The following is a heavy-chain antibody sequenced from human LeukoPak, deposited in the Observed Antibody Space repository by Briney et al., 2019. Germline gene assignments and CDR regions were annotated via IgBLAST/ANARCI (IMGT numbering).Heavy chain of an antibody. Sequence: GGSLRLSCAASGFTFSSYWMHWVRQAPGKGLVWVSRINSDGSSTSYADSVKGRFAIFRDNAKNTLYLQMSSLRAEDTAVYYCAFDSIVVVTSDAFDIWGQGTMVTVSS. D-gene: IGHD3-22*01. CDR2: INSDGSST. V-gene: IGHV3-74*01. CDR3: AFDSIVVVTSDAFDI. CDR1: GFTFSSYW. J-gene: IGHJ3*02.